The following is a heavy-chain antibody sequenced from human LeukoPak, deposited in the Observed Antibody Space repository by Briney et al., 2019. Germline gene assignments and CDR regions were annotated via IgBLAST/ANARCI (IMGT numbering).Heavy chain of an antibody. D-gene: IGHD6-19*01. CDR1: GYTFSAYD. CDR2: INTNTGNP. Sequence: GAAVKVSCKASGYTFSAYDIGWMRQAPGQGLEWMGGINTNTGNPTYAQGFTGRFVFSLDSSVSTAYLQIDSVEAEDTAVYFCARELAVPGTARGYWGQGTLVTVSS. CDR3: ARELAVPGTARGY. V-gene: IGHV7-4-1*01. J-gene: IGHJ4*02.